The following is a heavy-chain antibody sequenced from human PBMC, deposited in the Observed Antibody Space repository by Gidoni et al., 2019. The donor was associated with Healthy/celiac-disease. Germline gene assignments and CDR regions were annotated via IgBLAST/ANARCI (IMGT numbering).Heavy chain of an antibody. CDR1: GSTFRSSR. Sequence: EVQLVESGGGLVKPGGSRRLPWRASGSTFRSSRMNWVRQAPGKGLEWVSSISSSSSYIYYADSVKGRFTISRDNAKNSLYLQMNSLRAEDTAVYYCAREIAARPSYYYYGMDVWGQGTTVTVSS. D-gene: IGHD6-6*01. V-gene: IGHV3-21*01. CDR3: AREIAARPSYYYYGMDV. CDR2: ISSSSSYI. J-gene: IGHJ6*02.